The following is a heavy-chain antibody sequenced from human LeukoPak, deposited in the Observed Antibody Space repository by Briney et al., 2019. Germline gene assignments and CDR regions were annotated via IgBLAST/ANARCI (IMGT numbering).Heavy chain of an antibody. Sequence: SETLSLTCTVSGGSISSYYWSWIRQPPGKGLEWIGEINHSGSTNYNPSLKSRVTISVDTSKIQFSLNLTSVTAADTAVYYCALELVVPAALERLNAFDIWGHGTMVTVSS. J-gene: IGHJ3*02. CDR2: INHSGST. CDR3: ALELVVPAALERLNAFDI. D-gene: IGHD2-2*01. V-gene: IGHV4-34*01. CDR1: GGSISSYY.